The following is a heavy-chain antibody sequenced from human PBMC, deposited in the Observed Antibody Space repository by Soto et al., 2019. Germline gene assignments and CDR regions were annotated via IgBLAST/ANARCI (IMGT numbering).Heavy chain of an antibody. CDR3: ARGFDWFYFDY. D-gene: IGHD3-9*01. CDR2: IYYRGST. J-gene: IGHJ4*02. V-gene: IGHV4-39*01. CDR1: NYSVTTTSYY. Sequence: PSETLSLTCTVSNYSVTTTSYYWDWIRQPPGKGLEWIGSIYYRGSTYYNPSLKSRVTMSADTSKNQFSLMLSSVTAADTAVYFCARGFDWFYFDYWGQGALVTVSS.